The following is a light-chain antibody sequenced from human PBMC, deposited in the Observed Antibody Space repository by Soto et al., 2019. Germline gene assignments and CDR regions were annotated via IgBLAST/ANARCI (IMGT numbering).Light chain of an antibody. CDR1: SSDVGGYNY. Sequence: QSALTQPPSASGSPGQSVTISCTGTSSDVGGYNYVSWYHQHPGKAPKLMIYEVSKRPSGVPDRFSGSKSGNTASLTVSGLQAEDEADYCCSSYACSNIWGFGGGTKLTVL. J-gene: IGLJ3*02. V-gene: IGLV2-8*01. CDR2: EVS. CDR3: SSYACSNIWG.